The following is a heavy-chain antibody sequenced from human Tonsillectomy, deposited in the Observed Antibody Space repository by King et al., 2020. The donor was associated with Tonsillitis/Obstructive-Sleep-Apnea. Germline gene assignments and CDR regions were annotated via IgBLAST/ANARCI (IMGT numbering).Heavy chain of an antibody. D-gene: IGHD3-22*01. CDR1: GGTFSSYA. CDR3: AREGDSSGYKDV. V-gene: IGHV1-69*09. J-gene: IGHJ6*04. CDR2: IIPILGIA. Sequence: VQLVESGAEVKKPGSSVKVSCKASGGTFSSYAISWVRQAPGQGLEWMGRIIPILGIANYAQKVQGRVTITADKSTSTAYMELSSLRSEDTAVYYCAREGDSSGYKDVWGKGTTVTVSS.